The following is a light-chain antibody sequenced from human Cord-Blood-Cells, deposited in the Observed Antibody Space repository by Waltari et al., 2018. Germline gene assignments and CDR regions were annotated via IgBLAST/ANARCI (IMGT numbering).Light chain of an antibody. CDR1: SSDVGGYNY. CDR2: DVS. V-gene: IGLV2-11*01. J-gene: IGLJ2*01. Sequence: QSALTQPRSVSGSPGQSVTISCTGTSSDVGGYNYVSWYQQHPDKAPKLMIYDVSKRPSGGPDRFSGSKSGNTASLTISGLQAEDEADYYCCSYAGSYTRVFGGGTKLTVL. CDR3: CSYAGSYTRV.